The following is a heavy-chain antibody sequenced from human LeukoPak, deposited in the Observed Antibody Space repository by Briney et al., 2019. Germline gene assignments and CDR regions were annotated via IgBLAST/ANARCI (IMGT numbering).Heavy chain of an antibody. Sequence: GGSLRLSCAASGFTFSRNTMHWVRQAPGKGLEWVAVISYHGSNKYYADSVKGRFTTSRDNSKNTLDLQMNSLRPEDTAVYYCASRDGSRWAFDYWGQGTLVTVSS. J-gene: IGHJ4*02. CDR3: ASRDGSRWAFDY. D-gene: IGHD6-13*01. CDR2: ISYHGSNK. V-gene: IGHV3-30-3*01. CDR1: GFTFSRNT.